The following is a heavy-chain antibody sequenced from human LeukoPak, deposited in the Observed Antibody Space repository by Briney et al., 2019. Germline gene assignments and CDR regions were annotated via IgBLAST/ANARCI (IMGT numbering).Heavy chain of an antibody. Sequence: ASVKVSRKASGYTFTSYGISWVRQAPGQGLEWMGWISAYNGNTNYAQKLQGRVTMTTDTSTSTAYMELRSLRSDDTAVYYYARDMRISGGNPPAYWGQGTLVTVSS. CDR2: ISAYNGNT. CDR3: ARDMRISGGNPPAY. D-gene: IGHD4-23*01. V-gene: IGHV1-18*01. CDR1: GYTFTSYG. J-gene: IGHJ4*02.